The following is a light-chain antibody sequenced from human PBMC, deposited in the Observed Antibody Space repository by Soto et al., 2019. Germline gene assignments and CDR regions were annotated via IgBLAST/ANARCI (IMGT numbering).Light chain of an antibody. CDR1: QSISSY. Sequence: DIQMTQYPSSLSASAGDRVTITCRASQSISSYLNWYQQKPGKAPKLLIYASSNLHTGVPSRFSGSASGTDFTLTISSLQPEDSATYYCQQTYSNPRTFGQGTKVDI. J-gene: IGKJ1*01. CDR3: QQTYSNPRT. CDR2: ASS. V-gene: IGKV1-39*01.